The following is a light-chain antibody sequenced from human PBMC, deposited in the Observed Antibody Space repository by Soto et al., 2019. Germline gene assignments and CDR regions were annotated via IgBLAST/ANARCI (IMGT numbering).Light chain of an antibody. CDR2: KAS. V-gene: IGKV1-5*03. J-gene: IGKJ1*01. CDR1: QSISDW. CDR3: LQHDTYWT. Sequence: DIQMTQSPSTLSASVGDRVTITCRASQSISDWLAWYQQKPGKAPKLLIYKASSLQSGVPSRFSGGGSGTEFTLTISRLQPDDVESYYCLQHDTYWTFGQGTKVEIK.